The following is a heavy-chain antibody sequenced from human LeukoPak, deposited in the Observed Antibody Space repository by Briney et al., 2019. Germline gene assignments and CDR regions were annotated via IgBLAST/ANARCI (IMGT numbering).Heavy chain of an antibody. CDR2: ISAYNGNT. D-gene: IGHD7-27*01. CDR1: GYTFTRYY. J-gene: IGHJ4*02. V-gene: IGHV1-18*04. Sequence: ASVKVSCKASGYTFTRYYMHWVRQAPGQGLEWMGWISAYNGNTNYAQKLQGRVTMTTDTSTSTAYMELRSLRSDDTAVYYCARVVTGDRDLDDYWGQGTLVTVSS. CDR3: ARVVTGDRDLDDY.